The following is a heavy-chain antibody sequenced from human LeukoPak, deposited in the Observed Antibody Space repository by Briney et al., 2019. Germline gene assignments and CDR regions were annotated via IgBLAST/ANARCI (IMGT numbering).Heavy chain of an antibody. Sequence: SETLSLTCTVSGGSICSYYWSWIRQPPGKGLEWIGYIYYSGSTNYNPSLKSRVTISVDTSKNQFSLKLSSVTAADTAVYYCARVRLSTGGFQLLRAALENAFDIWGQGTMVTVSS. D-gene: IGHD4-11*01. J-gene: IGHJ3*02. CDR1: GGSICSYY. CDR3: ARVRLSTGGFQLLRAALENAFDI. CDR2: IYYSGST. V-gene: IGHV4-59*01.